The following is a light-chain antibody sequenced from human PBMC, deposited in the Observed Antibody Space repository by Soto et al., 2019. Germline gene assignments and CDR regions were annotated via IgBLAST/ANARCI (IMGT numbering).Light chain of an antibody. V-gene: IGKV3-20*01. CDR2: DVS. J-gene: IGKJ1*01. CDR1: QSVSNSY. Sequence: EIVLTQSPGPLSLSPGERATLSCRSSQSVSNSYLAWYQQKPGQAPRLLIYDVSSRATGIPDRFSGSGSGTDFTLTISRLESEDFAVYYCQQYGISPTFGQGTKVEIK. CDR3: QQYGISPT.